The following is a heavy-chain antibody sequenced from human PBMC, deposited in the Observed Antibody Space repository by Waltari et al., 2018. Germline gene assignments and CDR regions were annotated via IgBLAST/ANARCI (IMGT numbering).Heavy chain of an antibody. V-gene: IGHV3-64*01. J-gene: IGHJ4*02. CDR1: GFTFSSFT. D-gene: IGHD6-13*01. CDR2: ITSDGYTT. CDR3: ARVRTTAWYGYFDY. Sequence: EVQLVESGGGLVQPGGSLRLSCAAAGFTFSSFTMHWVRQPPGKGLEFVSAITSDGYTTYYETSVKGRFTISRDNSRNTLYIQMGSLRAEDMAVYYCARVRTTAWYGYFDYWGQGNLVTVSS.